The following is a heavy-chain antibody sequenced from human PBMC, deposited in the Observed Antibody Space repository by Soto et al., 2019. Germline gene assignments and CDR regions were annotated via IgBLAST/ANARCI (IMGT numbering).Heavy chain of an antibody. CDR1: GYSFITYW. Sequence: GESLKISCNGSGYSFITYWIGWVRQMPGKGLQWMGIIYPGDSDTTYSPSFEGQVTISLDKSIATAYLQWSSLKASDTAIYYCARGIKGGTPFYAMDVWGQGTTVTV. D-gene: IGHD1-26*01. J-gene: IGHJ6*02. CDR2: IYPGDSDT. V-gene: IGHV5-51*01. CDR3: ARGIKGGTPFYAMDV.